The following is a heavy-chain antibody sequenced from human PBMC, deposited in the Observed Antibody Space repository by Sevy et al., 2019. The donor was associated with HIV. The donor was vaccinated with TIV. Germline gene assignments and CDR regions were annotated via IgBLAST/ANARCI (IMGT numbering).Heavy chain of an antibody. CDR1: GGTFSSYA. CDR3: ARATSVTTTTNYYYYGMDV. D-gene: IGHD4-4*01. V-gene: IGHV1-69*13. CDR2: IIPIFGTA. Sequence: ASMKVSCKASGGTFSSYAISWVRQAPGQGLEWMGGIIPIFGTANYAQKFQGRVTITADESTSTAYMELSSLRSEDTAVYYCARATSVTTTTNYYYYGMDVWGQGTTVTVSS. J-gene: IGHJ6*02.